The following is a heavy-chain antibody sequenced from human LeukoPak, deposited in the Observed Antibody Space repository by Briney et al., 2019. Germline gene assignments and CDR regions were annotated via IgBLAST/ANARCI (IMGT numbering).Heavy chain of an antibody. Sequence: SETLSLTCTVSGGSISSSSYYWGWIRQPPGKGLEWIGSIYYSGSTYYNPSLKSRVTISVDTSKNQFSLKLSSVTAADTAVYYCAKEIWPTVTTPGHTHFDYWGQGTLVTVSS. J-gene: IGHJ4*02. CDR1: GGSISSSSYY. CDR3: AKEIWPTVTTPGHTHFDY. CDR2: IYYSGST. D-gene: IGHD4-17*01. V-gene: IGHV4-39*02.